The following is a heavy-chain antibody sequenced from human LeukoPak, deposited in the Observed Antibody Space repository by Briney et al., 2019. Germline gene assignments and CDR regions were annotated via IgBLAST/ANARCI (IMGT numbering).Heavy chain of an antibody. CDR1: GFTFSDYY. J-gene: IGHJ4*02. Sequence: PGGSLRLSCAASGFTFSDYYMSWIRQSPGKGLEWVSYISRSGSTIYYADSVKGRFTISRDNAKNSLYLQINSLRAEDTAVYFCARGVVSSGYHSDYWGQGTLVTVSS. V-gene: IGHV3-11*01. CDR3: ARGVVSSGYHSDY. CDR2: ISRSGSTI. D-gene: IGHD3-22*01.